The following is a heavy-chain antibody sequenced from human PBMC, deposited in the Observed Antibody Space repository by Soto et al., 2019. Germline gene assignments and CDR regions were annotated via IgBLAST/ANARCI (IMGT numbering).Heavy chain of an antibody. V-gene: IGHV1-46*01. D-gene: IGHD6-13*01. Sequence: ASVKVSCKASGYTFTSYYMHWVRQAPGQGLEWMGIINPSGGSTSYAQKFQGRVTMTRDTSTSTVYMELSSLRSEDTAVYYCARDHGQQLVLYYYGMDVWGQGTTVTVSS. CDR1: GYTFTSYY. J-gene: IGHJ6*02. CDR2: INPSGGST. CDR3: ARDHGQQLVLYYYGMDV.